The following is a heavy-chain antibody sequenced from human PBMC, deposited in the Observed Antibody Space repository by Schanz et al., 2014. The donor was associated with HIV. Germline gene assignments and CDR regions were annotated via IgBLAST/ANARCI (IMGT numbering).Heavy chain of an antibody. V-gene: IGHV1-18*01. CDR2: ISGYIGNT. D-gene: IGHD2-15*01. CDR3: ARGYCSGGTCYSGDY. CDR1: GYSFTSYD. J-gene: IGHJ4*02. Sequence: QVQLVQSGAEVQKPGASVKVSCKASGYSFTSYDINWVRQATGQGLEWMGWISGYIGNTNYAQNLQGRVTMTADTFTSTAYMELRSLTSDDTAVYYCARGYCSGGTCYSGDYWGQGTLVTVSS.